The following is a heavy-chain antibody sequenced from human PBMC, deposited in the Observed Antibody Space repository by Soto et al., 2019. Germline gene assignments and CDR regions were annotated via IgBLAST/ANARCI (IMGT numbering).Heavy chain of an antibody. D-gene: IGHD3-10*01. CDR1: GFTVSSNY. Sequence: GGSLRLSCAASGFTVSSNYMSWVRQAPGKGLEWVSVIYSGGSTYYADSVKGRFTISRDNSKNTLYLQMNSLRAEDTAVYYCARGAEDPYYYGSGSYYYYYCGMDFWGQGTTGTVSS. CDR3: ARGAEDPYYYGSGSYYYYYCGMDF. J-gene: IGHJ6*02. V-gene: IGHV3-53*01. CDR2: IYSGGST.